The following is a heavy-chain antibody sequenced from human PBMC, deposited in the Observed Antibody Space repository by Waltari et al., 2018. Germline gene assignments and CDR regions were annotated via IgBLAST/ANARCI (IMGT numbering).Heavy chain of an antibody. V-gene: IGHV3-74*01. Sequence: VQLVGSGGGLVQPGGSLGLACAVSGFTFSNFWMHWVRQAPGEGLVWVSRINKDGSSTTYTDSVKGRFTISRDNAKNTLYLQMNSLRAEDTAVYYCARTLRSFDLWGRGTLVTVSS. J-gene: IGHJ2*01. D-gene: IGHD2-15*01. CDR1: GFTFSNFW. CDR3: ARTLRSFDL. CDR2: INKDGSST.